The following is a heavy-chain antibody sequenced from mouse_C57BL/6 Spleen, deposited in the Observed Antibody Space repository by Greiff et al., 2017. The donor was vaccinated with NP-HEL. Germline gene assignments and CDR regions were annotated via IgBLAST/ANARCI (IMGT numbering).Heavy chain of an antibody. V-gene: IGHV1-15*01. CDR2: IDPETGGT. Sequence: QVQLQQSGAELVRPGASVTLSCKASGYTFTDYEMHWVKQTPVHGLEWIGAIDPETGGTAYNQKFKGKAILTADKSSSTAYMELRSLTSEDSDVYYCTRYYSILDYWGQGTTLTVSS. D-gene: IGHD2-5*01. CDR3: TRYYSILDY. J-gene: IGHJ2*01. CDR1: GYTFTDYE.